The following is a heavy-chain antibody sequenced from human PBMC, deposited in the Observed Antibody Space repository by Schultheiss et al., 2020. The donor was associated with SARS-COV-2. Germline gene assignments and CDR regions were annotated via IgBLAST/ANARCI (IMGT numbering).Heavy chain of an antibody. CDR2: TRNKANSYTT. CDR3: AREGVVGATNFFDY. CDR1: GFTFSDHY. D-gene: IGHD1-26*01. J-gene: IGHJ4*02. V-gene: IGHV3-72*01. Sequence: GGSLRLSCAASGFTFSDHYMDWVRQAPGKGLEWVGRTRNKANSYTTEYAASVKGRFTISRDDSKNSLYLQMNSLKTEDTAVYYCAREGVVGATNFFDYWGQGTLVTVSS.